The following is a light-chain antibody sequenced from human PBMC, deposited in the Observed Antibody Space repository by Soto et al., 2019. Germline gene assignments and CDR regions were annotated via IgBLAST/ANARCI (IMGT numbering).Light chain of an antibody. CDR2: GAS. CDR1: QSVSSSY. J-gene: IGKJ5*01. V-gene: IGKV3-20*01. Sequence: EIVLTQSPGTLSCSPGERATLSCGAIQSVSSSYLAWYQHKPGQAPRLLMYGASSRATGIPDRFSGSGSGTDFTLTISRLETEDFAVYYCQQYGSSPLISFGQGTRMEI. CDR3: QQYGSSPLIS.